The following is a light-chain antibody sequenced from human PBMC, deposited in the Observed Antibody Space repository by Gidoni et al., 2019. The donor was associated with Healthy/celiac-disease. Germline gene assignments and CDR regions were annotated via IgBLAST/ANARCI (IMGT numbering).Light chain of an antibody. CDR2: WAS. J-gene: IGKJ1*01. V-gene: IGKV4-1*01. CDR3: QQYYSTPT. CDR1: QSVLYSSNNENY. Sequence: DIVMTQSPDSLAVSLGERATINCKSSQSVLYSSNNENYLAWYQQKPGQPPKLLIYWASTQESGVPDRFSGSGSGTDFTLTISSLQAEDVAVYYCQQYYSTPTFGQGTKVEIK.